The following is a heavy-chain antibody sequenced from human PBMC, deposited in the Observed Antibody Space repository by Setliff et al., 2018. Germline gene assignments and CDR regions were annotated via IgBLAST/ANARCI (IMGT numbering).Heavy chain of an antibody. CDR1: GYSFAKYA. D-gene: IGHD2-2*01. CDR3: AREVLPLVREEAFYI. Sequence: ASVKVSCKASGYSFAKYALHWVRQAPGQRLEWMGWINAGNGNTKCSQNFQGRVTITRDTSASTAYVELSSLRSDDTAVYYCAREVLPLVREEAFYIWGQGTRGAVSS. J-gene: IGHJ3*02. CDR2: INAGNGNT. V-gene: IGHV1-3*01.